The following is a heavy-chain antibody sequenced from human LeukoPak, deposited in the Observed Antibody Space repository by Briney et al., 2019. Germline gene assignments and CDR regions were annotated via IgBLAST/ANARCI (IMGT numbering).Heavy chain of an antibody. CDR1: GYNFLGYG. CDR2: ISTYNGHT. D-gene: IGHD6-13*01. J-gene: IGHJ6*02. CDR3: ARESGSSSWYWTTNYYYYGMDV. V-gene: IGHV1-18*01. Sequence: GASVKVSCKASGYNFLGYGISWVRQAPGQGLEWLGWISTYNGHTNYAQKHQGRVIMTRDTSTSTAYMELRSLTFDDTAVYFCARESGSSSWYWTTNYYYYGMDVWGQGTTVTVSS.